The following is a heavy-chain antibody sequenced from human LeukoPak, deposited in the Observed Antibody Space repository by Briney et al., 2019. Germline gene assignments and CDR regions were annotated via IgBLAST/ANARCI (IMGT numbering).Heavy chain of an antibody. V-gene: IGHV3-33*08. D-gene: IGHD2-21*02. J-gene: IGHJ4*02. Sequence: PGGSLRLSCAASGFTFSNYWIHWVRQAPGKGLEWVAVIWYDGSNKYYADSVKGRFTISRDNSKNALYLQMNSLRAEDTAVYYCARDQVAYCGGDCYPAFDYWGQGTLVTVSS. CDR2: IWYDGSNK. CDR3: ARDQVAYCGGDCYPAFDY. CDR1: GFTFSNYW.